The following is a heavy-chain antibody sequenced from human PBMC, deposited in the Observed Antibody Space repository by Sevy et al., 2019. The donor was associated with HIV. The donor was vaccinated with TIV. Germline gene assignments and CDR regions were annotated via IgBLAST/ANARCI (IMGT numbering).Heavy chain of an antibody. Sequence: GGSLRLSCAASGFTLNTYAMHWVRQAHGKGLDWLTFISYDGGNKYYADSVKGRFTISRDNSKSLVYLQMNSLRAEDTALYYCASAPQGGSDVITPPDYWGQGTLVTVSS. V-gene: IGHV3-30-3*01. CDR1: GFTLNTYA. J-gene: IGHJ4*02. D-gene: IGHD3-10*01. CDR3: ASAPQGGSDVITPPDY. CDR2: ISYDGGNK.